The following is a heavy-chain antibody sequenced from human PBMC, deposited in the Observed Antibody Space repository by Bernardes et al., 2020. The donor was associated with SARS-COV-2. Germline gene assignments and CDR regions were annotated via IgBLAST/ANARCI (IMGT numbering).Heavy chain of an antibody. D-gene: IGHD1-20*01. J-gene: IGHJ4*02. V-gene: IGHV3-23*01. Sequence: GGSLRLSCAASGFTFSNYAMSWVRQAPGKGLEWVSDISGPGRTYYADSVRGRFTVSRDNSKNTLYLYMSRLSVEDTGLYFCAKDSFGHKWKDPRYFDSWGQGALVTVSS. CDR1: GFTFSNYA. CDR3: AKDSFGHKWKDPRYFDS. CDR2: ISGPGRT.